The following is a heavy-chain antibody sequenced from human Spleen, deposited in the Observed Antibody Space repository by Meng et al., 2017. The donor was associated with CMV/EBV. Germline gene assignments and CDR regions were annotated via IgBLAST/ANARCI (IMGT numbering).Heavy chain of an antibody. J-gene: IGHJ4*02. D-gene: IGHD3-3*01. CDR3: ARMYYDFWSGYNAPFDY. CDR1: GGSISSGDYY. V-gene: IGHV4-30-4*08. Sequence: GQLQEAGPGLVKPSQTLSLPCTVSGGSISSGDYYWIWIRQPPGKGLEWIGYIYYSGSTYYNPSLKSRVTISVDTSKNQFSLKLSSVTAADTAVYYCARMYYDFWSGYNAPFDYWGQGTLVTVSS. CDR2: IYYSGST.